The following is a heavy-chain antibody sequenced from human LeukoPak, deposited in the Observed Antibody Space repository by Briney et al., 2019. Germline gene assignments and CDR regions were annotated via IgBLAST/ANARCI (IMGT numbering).Heavy chain of an antibody. Sequence: ASVKVSCKASGYTFTSYYMHWVRQAPGQGLEWMGIINPSGGSTGYAQKFQGRVTMTRDTSTSTVYMELSSLRSEDTAVYYCARGRGGYDGPDGYYYGMDVWGQGTTVTVSS. V-gene: IGHV1-46*01. J-gene: IGHJ6*02. CDR3: ARGRGGYDGPDGYYYGMDV. CDR2: INPSGGST. CDR1: GYTFTSYY. D-gene: IGHD5-12*01.